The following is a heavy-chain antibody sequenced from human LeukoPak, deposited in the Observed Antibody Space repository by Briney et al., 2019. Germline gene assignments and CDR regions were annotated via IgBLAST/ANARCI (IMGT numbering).Heavy chain of an antibody. V-gene: IGHV3-48*01. CDR1: GFTFSSYS. Sequence: PGGSLRLSCAASGFTFSSYSMNWVRQAPGKGLGGVLYISSSSSPIYYADSVKGRFTISRDNSKNTLYLHMDSLRGEDTAVYYCARGGLTIAEATTSWFLDYWGQGTLVTVSS. CDR2: ISSSSSPI. D-gene: IGHD1-26*01. J-gene: IGHJ4*02. CDR3: ARGGLTIAEATTSWFLDY.